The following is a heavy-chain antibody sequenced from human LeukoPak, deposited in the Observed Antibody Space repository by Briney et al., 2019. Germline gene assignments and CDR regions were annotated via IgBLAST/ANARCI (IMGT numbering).Heavy chain of an antibody. CDR1: GVFFSSNSYY. CDR2: IFYNGGT. V-gene: IGHV4-39*01. Sequence: MPSETLSLTCSVSGVFFSSNSYYWGWIRQPPGKRLEWIGSIFYNGGTYYNPSFKSRVTMSVDTSKKQFSLKLSSVTAADTAMYYCARQMRDILMSGGWFDPWGQGILVTVSS. D-gene: IGHD3-9*01. J-gene: IGHJ5*02. CDR3: ARQMRDILMSGGWFDP.